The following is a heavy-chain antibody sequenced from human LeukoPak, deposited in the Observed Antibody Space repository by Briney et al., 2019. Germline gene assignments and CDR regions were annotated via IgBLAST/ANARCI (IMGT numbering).Heavy chain of an antibody. CDR3: AKSHSVGYRGYFDY. CDR1: GFTFTAYV. V-gene: IGHV3-23*01. CDR2: ISDSGDST. J-gene: IGHJ4*02. Sequence: GGSLRLSCAASGFTFTAYVMSWVRQAPGQGLEWISTISDSGDSTYYADSVKGRFTISRDNSKNTLYVQMNSLRAEDTAVYYCAKSHSVGYRGYFDYWGQGTLVTISS. D-gene: IGHD5-12*01.